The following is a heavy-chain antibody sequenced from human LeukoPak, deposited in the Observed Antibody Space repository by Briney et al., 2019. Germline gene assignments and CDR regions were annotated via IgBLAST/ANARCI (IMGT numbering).Heavy chain of an antibody. Sequence: PSETLSLTCTVSGGSISSYYWSWIRQPPGKGLEWIGYIYYSGSTNYNPSLKSRVTISVDTSKNQFSLKLSSVTAADTDVYYCARDGIRSSTSVDYYYYYMDVWGKGTTVTVSS. J-gene: IGHJ6*03. CDR3: ARDGIRSSTSVDYYYYYMDV. CDR1: GGSISSYY. D-gene: IGHD2-2*01. V-gene: IGHV4-59*01. CDR2: IYYSGST.